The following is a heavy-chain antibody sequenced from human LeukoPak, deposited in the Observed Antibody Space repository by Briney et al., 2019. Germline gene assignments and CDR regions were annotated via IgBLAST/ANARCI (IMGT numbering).Heavy chain of an antibody. CDR2: IHLGGSA. Sequence: SETLSLTCDVSGYSISSGYYWGWSRPPPGMGLEWIGSIHLGGSAYYNSSLESRVTILVDTSKNQFSLKMSSVTAADTAVYYCARDGGYCSGGNCHIWFDPWGQGTLVTVSS. CDR1: GYSISSGYY. CDR3: ARDGGYCSGGNCHIWFDP. D-gene: IGHD2-15*01. J-gene: IGHJ5*02. V-gene: IGHV4-38-2*02.